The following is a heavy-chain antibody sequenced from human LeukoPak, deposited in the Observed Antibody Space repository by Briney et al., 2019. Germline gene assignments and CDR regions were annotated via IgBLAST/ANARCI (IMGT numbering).Heavy chain of an antibody. V-gene: IGHV4-59*01. J-gene: IGHJ4*02. D-gene: IGHD3-10*01. CDR2: IYYSGST. CDR3: ASTGFGEFPTFDY. CDR1: AGSISSYY. Sequence: AETLSLTCTVSAGSISSYYWSWIRQPPGKGLEWIGYIYYSGSTNYNPSLKSRVTISVDTSKNQFSLKLSSVTAADTAVYYCASTGFGEFPTFDYWGQGTLVTVSS.